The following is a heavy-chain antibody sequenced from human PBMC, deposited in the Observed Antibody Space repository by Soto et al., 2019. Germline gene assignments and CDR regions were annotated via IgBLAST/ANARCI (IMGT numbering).Heavy chain of an antibody. CDR2: IFSNDEK. Sequence: QVPLKESGPVLVKPTETLTLTCTVSGFSLSNARMGVSWIRQPPGKALEWLAHIFSNDEKSYSTSLKSSLTTPKDTSKSQVVLTITNMDPVDTATYYCARIRGYGDYYPRGLWFDPWGQGTLVTVSS. V-gene: IGHV2-26*01. D-gene: IGHD4-17*01. J-gene: IGHJ5*02. CDR1: GFSLSNARMG. CDR3: ARIRGYGDYYPRGLWFDP.